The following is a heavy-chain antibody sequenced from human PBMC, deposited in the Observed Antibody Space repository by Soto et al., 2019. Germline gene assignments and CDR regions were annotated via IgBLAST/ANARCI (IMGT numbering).Heavy chain of an antibody. Sequence: EVQMVESGGGLAQPGGSLRLSCAASGFTFSDHYMDWVRQAPGKGLEWVGRIRKRINSYTTEYAASVKGRYTISRDDSTSTMGTQMKSLKTDDTVMYYYATVIDVPGHYYFDYWGQGTLVTVSS. CDR1: GFTFSDHY. V-gene: IGHV3-72*01. J-gene: IGHJ4*02. D-gene: IGHD2-15*01. CDR2: IRKRINSYTT. CDR3: ATVIDVPGHYYFDY.